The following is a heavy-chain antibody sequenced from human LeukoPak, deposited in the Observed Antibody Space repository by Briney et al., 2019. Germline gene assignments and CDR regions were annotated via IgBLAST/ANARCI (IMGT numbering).Heavy chain of an antibody. CDR1: GFTFSSYA. CDR2: ISGSGGST. CDR3: AKSPYSYYDILTGCRDWYFDL. Sequence: GGSLRLSCAASGFTFSSYAMSWVRQAPGKGLEWVSAISGSGGSTYYADSVKGRFTISRDNSKNTLYLQMNSLRAEDTAVYYCAKSPYSYYDILTGCRDWYFDLWGRGTLVTVSS. D-gene: IGHD3-9*01. V-gene: IGHV3-23*01. J-gene: IGHJ2*01.